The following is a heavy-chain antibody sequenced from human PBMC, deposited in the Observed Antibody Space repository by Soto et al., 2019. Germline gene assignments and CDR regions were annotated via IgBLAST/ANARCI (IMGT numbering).Heavy chain of an antibody. J-gene: IGHJ5*02. Sequence: SETLSITCTVSGGSISSRIYSWGWILQHPGKGLELIWSIGYSGSTYYNPYLKSRVTISVDTSKNQFSLKLSSVTAADTAVYYCAGPLKTKYDYSSSAGGWFDPWGQGTLVTVSS. CDR2: IGYSGST. D-gene: IGHD4-4*01. CDR1: GGSISSRIYS. V-gene: IGHV4-39*01. CDR3: AGPLKTKYDYSSSAGGWFDP.